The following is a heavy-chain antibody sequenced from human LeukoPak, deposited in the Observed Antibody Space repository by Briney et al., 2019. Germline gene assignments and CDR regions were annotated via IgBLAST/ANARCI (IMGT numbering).Heavy chain of an antibody. Sequence: ASVKVSCKASGYTFTGYYMHWVRQAPGQGLEWMGWINPNSGGTNYAQKFQGRVTMTRDTSISTAYMELSRLRSDDTAVYYCGRARFRSIVGAISEVNYWGQGTLVTVSS. J-gene: IGHJ4*02. V-gene: IGHV1-2*02. CDR1: GYTFTGYY. D-gene: IGHD1-26*01. CDR2: INPNSGGT. CDR3: GRARFRSIVGAISEVNY.